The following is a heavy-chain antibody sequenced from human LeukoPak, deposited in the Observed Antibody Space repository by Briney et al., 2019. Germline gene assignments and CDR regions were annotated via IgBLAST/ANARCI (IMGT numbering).Heavy chain of an antibody. CDR3: ARGVEPLAANTLAY. CDR2: LYSDGNT. J-gene: IGHJ4*02. CDR1: GFTVITND. V-gene: IGHV3-53*01. D-gene: IGHD1-14*01. Sequence: GGSLRVSCAASGFTVITNDMTWVRQAPGKGLEWVSVLYSDGNTKYADSVQGRITISRDNSKNTLYLEMNSLSPDDTAVYYCARGVEPLAANTLAYWGQGTLVTVSS.